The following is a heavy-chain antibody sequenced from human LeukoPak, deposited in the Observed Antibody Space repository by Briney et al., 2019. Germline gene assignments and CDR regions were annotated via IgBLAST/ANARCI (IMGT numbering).Heavy chain of an antibody. CDR1: GYTLTELS. Sequence: GASVTVSCKVSGYTLTELSMHWVRQAPGKGLEWMGGFDPEDGETIYAQKFQGRVTMTEDTSTDTAYMELSSLRSEDTAVYYCGVAAAHDAFDTWGQGTMVTVSS. J-gene: IGHJ3*02. CDR2: FDPEDGET. D-gene: IGHD6-13*01. CDR3: GVAAAHDAFDT. V-gene: IGHV1-24*01.